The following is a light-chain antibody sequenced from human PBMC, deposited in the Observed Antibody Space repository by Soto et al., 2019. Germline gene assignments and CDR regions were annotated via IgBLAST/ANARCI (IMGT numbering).Light chain of an antibody. V-gene: IGLV1-51*01. CDR2: DNN. J-gene: IGLJ3*02. Sequence: QSVLTQPPSVSAAPGQRVTISCSGGSSNLGNNYVSWYQQLPGTAPKLLIYDNNKRPSGIPDRFSGSKSGTSATLGITGLQTGDEADYYCGTWDSSLSAGLFGGGTKVTVL. CDR3: GTWDSSLSAGL. CDR1: SSNLGNNY.